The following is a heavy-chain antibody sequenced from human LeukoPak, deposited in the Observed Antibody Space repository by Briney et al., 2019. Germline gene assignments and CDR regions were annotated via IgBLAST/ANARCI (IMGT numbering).Heavy chain of an antibody. CDR2: ISGSGGST. Sequence: ETLSLTCAVSGGSISSSNWWSWVRQPPGKGLEWVSAISGSGGSTYYADSVKGRFTISRDNSKNTLYLQMNSLRAEDTAVYYCAKDPEVGAWLWGQGTLVTVSS. J-gene: IGHJ4*02. CDR1: GGSISSSN. CDR3: AKDPEVGAWL. D-gene: IGHD1-26*01. V-gene: IGHV3-23*01.